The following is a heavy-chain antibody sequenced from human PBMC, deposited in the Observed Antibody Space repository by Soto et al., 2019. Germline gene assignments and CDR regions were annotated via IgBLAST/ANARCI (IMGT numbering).Heavy chain of an antibody. V-gene: IGHV1-18*01. J-gene: IGHJ4*02. D-gene: IGHD1-1*01. CDR3: ARGRYGDY. CDR2: ISAHNGNT. CDR1: GYGFTTYG. Sequence: QVHLVQSGAEVKKPGASVKVSCTGSGYGFTTYGITWVLQAPGQGLEWMAWISAHNGNTNYAKKLQCRVTVTRDTSTSTAYMELRSPRSDDAAVYYCARGRYGDYWGQGALVTVSS.